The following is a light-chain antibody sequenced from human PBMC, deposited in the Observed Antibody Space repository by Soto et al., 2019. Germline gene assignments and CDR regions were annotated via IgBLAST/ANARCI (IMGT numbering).Light chain of an antibody. V-gene: IGKV3-15*01. J-gene: IGKJ4*01. CDR1: QSVSTN. CDR3: QQYNNWPPLT. CDR2: GAY. Sequence: PGERAALSCRASQSVSTNLAWYQQKPGQAPRLLIYGAYTRATGIPARFSGSGSGTEFTLTISSLQSEDFAVYYCQQYNNWPPLTFGGGTKVDIK.